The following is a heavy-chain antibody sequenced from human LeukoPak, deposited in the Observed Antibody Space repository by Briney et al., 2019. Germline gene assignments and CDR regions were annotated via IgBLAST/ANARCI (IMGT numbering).Heavy chain of an antibody. CDR2: MNPNSGST. CDR1: GYTFTSYD. Sequence: ASVKVSCKASGYTFTSYDINWVRQATGQGLEWMGWMNPNSGSTGYAQKFQGRATNTRNTSISTAYMELSGLRSEDTAVYYCARGRSTGYPYYFEYWGQGTLVTVSS. D-gene: IGHD5-12*01. V-gene: IGHV1-8*03. CDR3: ARGRSTGYPYYFEY. J-gene: IGHJ4*02.